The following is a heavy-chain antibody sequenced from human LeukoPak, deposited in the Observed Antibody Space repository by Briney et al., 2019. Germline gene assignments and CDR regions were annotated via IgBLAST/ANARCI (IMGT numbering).Heavy chain of an antibody. V-gene: IGHV3-30-3*01. CDR3: ARDSFSIVAAGLGWFDP. Sequence: GGSLRVSCAASGFTFSSYAMHWVRQAPGKGLEWVAVISYDGSDKYYADSVKGRFTISRDNSKNTLYLQMNSLIAEDTAVYYCARDSFSIVAAGLGWFDPWGQGTLVTVSS. J-gene: IGHJ5*02. CDR2: ISYDGSDK. CDR1: GFTFSSYA. D-gene: IGHD6-13*01.